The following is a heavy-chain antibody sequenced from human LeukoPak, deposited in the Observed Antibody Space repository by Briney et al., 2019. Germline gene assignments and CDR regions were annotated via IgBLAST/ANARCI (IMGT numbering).Heavy chain of an antibody. CDR3: ARPGPRYYYDSSGYAYFDY. J-gene: IGHJ4*02. Sequence: PSETLSLTCAVHGGSFSGYYWSWIRQPPGKGLEWIGEINHSGSTNYNPSLKSRVTISVDTSKNQFSLKLSSVTAADTAVYYCARPGPRYYYDSSGYAYFDYWGQGTLVTVSS. CDR2: INHSGST. V-gene: IGHV4-34*01. CDR1: GGSFSGYY. D-gene: IGHD3-22*01.